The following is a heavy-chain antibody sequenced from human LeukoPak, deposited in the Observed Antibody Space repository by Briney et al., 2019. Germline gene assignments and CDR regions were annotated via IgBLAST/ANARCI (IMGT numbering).Heavy chain of an antibody. CDR2: IHHSGST. Sequence: SETLSLTCAVSGGSISSGGYSWSWIRQPPGEGLEWIGYIHHSGSTYYNPSLKSRVTISVDRSKNQFSLNLTSVTAADTAIYYCARRDYGMDVWGKGTTVTVSS. V-gene: IGHV4-30-2*01. CDR3: ARRDYGMDV. J-gene: IGHJ6*04. CDR1: GGSISSGGYS.